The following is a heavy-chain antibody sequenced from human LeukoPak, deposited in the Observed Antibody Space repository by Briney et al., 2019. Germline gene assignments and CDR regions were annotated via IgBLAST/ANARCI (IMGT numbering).Heavy chain of an antibody. V-gene: IGHV3-21*01. Sequence: NTGGSLRLSCAASGFTFSSYSMNWVRQAPGKGLEWVSSISSSSSYIYYADSVKGRFTISRDNAKNSLYLQMNSLRAEDTAVYYCARTFASDYGDYWFDYWGQGTLVTVSS. J-gene: IGHJ4*02. D-gene: IGHD4-17*01. CDR1: GFTFSSYS. CDR3: ARTFASDYGDYWFDY. CDR2: ISSSSSYI.